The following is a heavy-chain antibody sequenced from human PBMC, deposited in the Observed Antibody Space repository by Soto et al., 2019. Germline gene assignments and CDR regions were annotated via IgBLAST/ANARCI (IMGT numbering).Heavy chain of an antibody. CDR2: IVVGSGNT. CDR3: AVTIFGVVIIDYYGMDV. CDR1: GFTFTSSA. V-gene: IGHV1-58*01. J-gene: IGHJ6*02. D-gene: IGHD3-3*01. Sequence: SVKVSCKASGFTFTSSAVQWLLQSRLQLLEWIGWIVVGSGNTNYAQKFQERVTITRDMSTSTAYMELSSLRSEDTAVYYCAVTIFGVVIIDYYGMDVWGQGTTVTVSS.